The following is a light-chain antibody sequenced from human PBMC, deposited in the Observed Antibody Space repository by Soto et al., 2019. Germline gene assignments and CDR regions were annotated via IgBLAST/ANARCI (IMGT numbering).Light chain of an antibody. J-gene: IGLJ1*01. CDR2: EHI. CDR3: GSWDSSLSAVV. Sequence: QSALTQPPSVSVAPGQKVTISCSGSSSNIGKNFVSWYQQLPGTAPKLLIYEHIKRPSGIPDRFSGSKSGTSATLGITGLQTGDEADYYCGSWDSSLSAVVFGTGTKVTVL. V-gene: IGLV1-51*02. CDR1: SSNIGKNF.